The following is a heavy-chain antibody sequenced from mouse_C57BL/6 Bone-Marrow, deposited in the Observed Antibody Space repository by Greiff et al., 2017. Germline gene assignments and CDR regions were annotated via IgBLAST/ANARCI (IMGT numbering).Heavy chain of an antibody. CDR3: ARSGPLGRDFDY. V-gene: IGHV1-55*01. D-gene: IGHD4-1*01. CDR1: GYTFTSYW. J-gene: IGHJ2*01. Sequence: LVESGAELVKPGASVKMSCKASGYTFTSYWITWVKQRPGQGLEWIGDIYPTSGRTNYNEKFKSKAILTVATSSNTAYMQLSSLTSEDSAVFYCARSGPLGRDFDYWGQGTTLTVSS. CDR2: IYPTSGRT.